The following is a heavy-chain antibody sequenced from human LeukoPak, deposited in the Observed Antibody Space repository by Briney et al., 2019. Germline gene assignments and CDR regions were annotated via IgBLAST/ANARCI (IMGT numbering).Heavy chain of an antibody. CDR2: IYHSGST. CDR1: GGSISSGGYY. Sequence: PSETLSLTCTVSGGSISSGGYYWSWIRQPPGKGLEWIGYIYHSGSTYYNPSLKSRVTISVDTSKNQFSLKLSSVTAADTAVYYCARVGYSSSWSCDYWGQGTLVTVSS. D-gene: IGHD6-13*01. CDR3: ARVGYSSSWSCDY. V-gene: IGHV4-30-2*01. J-gene: IGHJ4*02.